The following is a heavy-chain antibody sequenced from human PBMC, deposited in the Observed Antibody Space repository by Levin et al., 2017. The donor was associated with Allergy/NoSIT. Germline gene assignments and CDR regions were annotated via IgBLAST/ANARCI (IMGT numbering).Heavy chain of an antibody. V-gene: IGHV1-2*02. CDR3: ARSSGGYCSSTSCYLFGY. CDR1: GYTFTGYY. J-gene: IGHJ4*02. Sequence: GASVKVSCKASGYTFTGYYMHWVRQAPGQGLEWMGWINPNSGGTNYAQKFQGRVTMTRDTSISTAYMELSRLRSDDTAVYYCARSSGGYCSSTSCYLFGYWGQGTLVTVSS. D-gene: IGHD2-2*01. CDR2: INPNSGGT.